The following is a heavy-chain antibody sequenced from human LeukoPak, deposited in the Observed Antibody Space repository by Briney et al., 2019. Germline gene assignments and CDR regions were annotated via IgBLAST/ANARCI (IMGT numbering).Heavy chain of an antibody. CDR1: GLTFSSYA. Sequence: PGRSLRLSCAASGLTFSSYAMHWVRRAPGKGLEWVAVISCDGSNKYYADSVKGRFTISRDNSKNTLYLQMNSLRAEDTAVYYCARGPLGELYFDYWGQGTLVTVSS. J-gene: IGHJ4*02. V-gene: IGHV3-30-3*01. CDR3: ARGPLGELYFDY. CDR2: ISCDGSNK. D-gene: IGHD3-16*01.